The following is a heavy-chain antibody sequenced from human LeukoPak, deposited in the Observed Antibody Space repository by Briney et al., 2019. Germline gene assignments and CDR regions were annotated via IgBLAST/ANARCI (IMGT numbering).Heavy chain of an antibody. Sequence: GASVKVSCKASGYTFTGYYMHWVRQAPGQGLEWMGWINPNSGGTNYAQKFQGRVTMTRDTPISTAYMELSRLRSDDTAVYYCARGAGCSSTSCYALRYFDLWGRGTLVTVSS. CDR1: GYTFTGYY. V-gene: IGHV1-2*02. D-gene: IGHD2-2*01. J-gene: IGHJ2*01. CDR3: ARGAGCSSTSCYALRYFDL. CDR2: INPNSGGT.